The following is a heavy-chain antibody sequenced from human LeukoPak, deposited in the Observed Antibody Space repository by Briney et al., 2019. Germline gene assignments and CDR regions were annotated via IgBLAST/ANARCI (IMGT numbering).Heavy chain of an antibody. CDR2: IYYSGST. CDR3: ARDRTMGAFDI. Sequence: PSETLSLTCTVSGGSISSYYWSWIRQPPGKGLEWIGYIYYSGSTNYNPSLKSRVTISVDTSKNQFSLKLSSVTVADTAVYYCARDRTMGAFDIWGQGTMVTVSS. J-gene: IGHJ3*02. D-gene: IGHD3-10*01. V-gene: IGHV4-59*01. CDR1: GGSISSYY.